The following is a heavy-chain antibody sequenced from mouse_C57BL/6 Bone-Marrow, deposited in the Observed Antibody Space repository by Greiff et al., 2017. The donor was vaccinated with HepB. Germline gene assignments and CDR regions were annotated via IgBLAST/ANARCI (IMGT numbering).Heavy chain of an antibody. CDR2: IYPRSGNT. CDR3: ARHGITTVVPYFDY. CDR1: GYTFTSYG. V-gene: IGHV1-81*01. J-gene: IGHJ2*01. D-gene: IGHD1-1*01. Sequence: QVQLQQSGAELARPGASVKLSCKASGYTFTSYGISWVKQRTGQGLEWIGEIYPRSGNTYYNEKFKGKATLTADKSSSTAYMELRSLTSEDSAVYFCARHGITTVVPYFDYWGQGTTLTVSS.